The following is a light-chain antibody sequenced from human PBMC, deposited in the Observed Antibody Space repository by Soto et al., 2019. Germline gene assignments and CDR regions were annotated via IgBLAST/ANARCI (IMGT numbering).Light chain of an antibody. V-gene: IGKV2-28*01. CDR3: QQYDNLPFT. J-gene: IGKJ3*01. Sequence: DIVMTQSPLSLPVTPGEPASISCRSSQSLLHSNGYTYLDWYLQKPGQSPQLLIYLGSNRASGVPDRFSGSGSGTDFTLKISGVEAEDVGTYYCQQYDNLPFTFGPGTKVDIK. CDR2: LGS. CDR1: QSLLHSNGYTY.